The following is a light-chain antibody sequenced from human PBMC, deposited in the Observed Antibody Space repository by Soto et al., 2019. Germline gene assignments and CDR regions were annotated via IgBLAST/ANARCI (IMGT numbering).Light chain of an antibody. CDR1: SSDVSGYNY. Sequence: QSALTQPRSVSGSPGQSVTISCTGTSSDVSGYNYVSWYQQHPGKAPKLMIYDVSKRPSGVPDRFSGSKSGNTASLTISGLQAEDEADYYCCSYAGSFVVFGGGTKPIVL. J-gene: IGLJ2*01. V-gene: IGLV2-11*01. CDR3: CSYAGSFVV. CDR2: DVS.